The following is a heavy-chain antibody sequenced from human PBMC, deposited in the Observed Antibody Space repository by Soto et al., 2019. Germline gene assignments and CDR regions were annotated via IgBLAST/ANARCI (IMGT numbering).Heavy chain of an antibody. J-gene: IGHJ4*02. CDR2: ISDDGSTT. V-gene: IGHV3-74*01. CDR1: GFTFSAYW. CDR3: TRGPRVSSTGTGDH. Sequence: GGSLRLSCEVSGFTFSAYWMHWVRQVPGKGLIWVSRISDDGSTTTYADSVKGRFTISRDNAKNTLYLQMNSLRADDTGLYYCTRGPRVSSTGTGDHWGQGTLVTVSS. D-gene: IGHD1-1*01.